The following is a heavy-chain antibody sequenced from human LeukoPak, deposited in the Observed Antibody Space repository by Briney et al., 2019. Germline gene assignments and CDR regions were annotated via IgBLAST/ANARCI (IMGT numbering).Heavy chain of an antibody. Sequence: GGSLRLSCAASGFTFSSYGMHWVRQAPGKGLDWVSGISGSGSSTYDADSVKGRFTISRDNSKNTLYLQMNSLRAEDTAVYYCAKGAFRSPYYYFGVDVWGQGTTVTVSS. J-gene: IGHJ6*02. CDR1: GFTFSSYG. CDR3: AKGAFRSPYYYFGVDV. V-gene: IGHV3-23*01. CDR2: ISGSGSST. D-gene: IGHD3-3*01.